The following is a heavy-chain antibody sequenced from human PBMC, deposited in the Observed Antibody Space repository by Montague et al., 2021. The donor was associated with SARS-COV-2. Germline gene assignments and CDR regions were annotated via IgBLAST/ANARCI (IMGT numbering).Heavy chain of an antibody. D-gene: IGHD5-24*01. Sequence: SLRLSCAASGFTFDDHDMNWVRQAPGKGLEWVSAIRWNDDTKGYADSVKGRFTISRDNAKNSLYLQMNSLTVGDTALYYCARDHGDGYNNREAFDVWGRGTMVTVSS. V-gene: IGHV3-20*04. J-gene: IGHJ3*01. CDR1: GFTFDDHD. CDR2: IRWNDDTK. CDR3: ARDHGDGYNNREAFDV.